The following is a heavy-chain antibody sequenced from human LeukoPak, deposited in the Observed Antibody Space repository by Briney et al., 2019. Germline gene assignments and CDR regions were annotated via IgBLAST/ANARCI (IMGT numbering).Heavy chain of an antibody. V-gene: IGHV4-59*08. CDR2: IYYTGST. Sequence: PSETLSLTCTVSGGSISSYYWSWIRQPPGKGLEWIGFIYYTGSTNYNPSLKSRVTISIDSSKNQFSLKLSSVTAADSAVYYCTSRYSDLWGRGTLVTVSS. CDR3: TSRYSDL. CDR1: GGSISSYY. J-gene: IGHJ2*01.